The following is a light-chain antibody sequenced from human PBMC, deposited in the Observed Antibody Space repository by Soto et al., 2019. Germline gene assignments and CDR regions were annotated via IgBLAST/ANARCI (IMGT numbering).Light chain of an antibody. J-gene: IGLJ2*01. V-gene: IGLV1-40*01. CDR1: SSNIGAGYD. Sequence: QSVLTQPPSVSGAPGQRVTISCTGSSSNIGAGYDVHWYQQLPGTAPKLLIYGNCNRPSGVPDRFSGSKSGTSASLAITGLQAEDEADYYCQSYDSSLRVFGGGTKLTVL. CDR2: GNC. CDR3: QSYDSSLRV.